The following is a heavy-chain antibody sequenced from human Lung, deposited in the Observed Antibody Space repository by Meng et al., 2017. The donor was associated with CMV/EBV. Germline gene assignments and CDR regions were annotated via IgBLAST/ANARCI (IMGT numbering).Heavy chain of an antibody. J-gene: IGHJ5*02. V-gene: IGHV2-5*02. D-gene: IGHD3-9*01. CDR1: GVG. CDR2: IYWGDEE. CDR3: ARSPNFYKIVASYYREGWFDP. Sequence: GVGVGGIHRPPGKGLEWLGIIYWGDEERCSPSLKSRLTITEDTSKKQVVLTMSKMDAVDTATYYCARSPNFYKIVASYYREGWFDPWGQGPLVTVSS.